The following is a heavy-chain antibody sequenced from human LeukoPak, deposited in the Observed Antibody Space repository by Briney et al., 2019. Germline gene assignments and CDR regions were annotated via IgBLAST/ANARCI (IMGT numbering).Heavy chain of an antibody. CDR1: GYTFTGYY. CDR2: INPNSGGT. D-gene: IGHD5-24*01. V-gene: IGHV1-2*02. J-gene: IGHJ4*02. Sequence: EASVKVSCKASGYTFTGYYMHWVRRAPGQGLEWMGWINPNSGGTNYAQKFQGRVTMTRDTSISTAYMELSRLRSDDTAVYYCARGSWLEMYYFDYWGQGTLVTVSS. CDR3: ARGSWLEMYYFDY.